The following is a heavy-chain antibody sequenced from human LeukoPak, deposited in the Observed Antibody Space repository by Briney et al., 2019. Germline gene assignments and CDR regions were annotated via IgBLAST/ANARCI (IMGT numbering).Heavy chain of an antibody. J-gene: IGHJ4*02. D-gene: IGHD1-26*01. CDR2: ISGSGGST. CDR3: AKVGDFSGSFYYFDY. CDR1: GFTFSSYA. V-gene: IGHV3-23*01. Sequence: GGSLRFSCAASGFTFSSYAMSWVRQAPGKGLEWVSAISGSGGSTYYADSVKGRFTISRDNSKNTLYLQMNSLRAEDTAVYYCAKVGDFSGSFYYFDYWGQGTLVTVSS.